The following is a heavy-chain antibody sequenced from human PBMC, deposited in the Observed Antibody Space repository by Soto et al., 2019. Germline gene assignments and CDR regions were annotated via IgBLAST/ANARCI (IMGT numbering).Heavy chain of an antibody. CDR2: INGRGNYI. CDR1: GFTFSTYT. V-gene: IGHV3-21*01. J-gene: IGHJ4*02. Sequence: GGSLRLSCASSGFTFSTYTMNWVRQAPGKGLEWVSSINGRGNYIYYAESVKGRFTISRDNAKNSLYLQMDRLRAEDTALYYCVRPDGKVGTNSAFDYWGLGALVTVSS. CDR3: VRPDGKVGTNSAFDY. D-gene: IGHD1-26*01.